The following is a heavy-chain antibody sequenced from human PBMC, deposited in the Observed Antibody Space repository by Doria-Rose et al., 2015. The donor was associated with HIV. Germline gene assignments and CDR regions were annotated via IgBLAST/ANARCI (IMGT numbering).Heavy chain of an antibody. CDR1: GDSISTYY. CDR3: ARGTFYDSSGYYPYFDY. Sequence: QVQLQESGPGLVKPSETLSLTCSVSGDSISTYYWNWIRQPPGKGLEWIGYIYYSGSTNYNSSLKSRVTISVDTSKNQFSLTLSSVTAADTAVYYCARGTFYDSSGYYPYFDYWGQGTLVTVSS. D-gene: IGHD3-22*01. CDR2: IYYSGST. V-gene: IGHV4-59*01. J-gene: IGHJ4*02.